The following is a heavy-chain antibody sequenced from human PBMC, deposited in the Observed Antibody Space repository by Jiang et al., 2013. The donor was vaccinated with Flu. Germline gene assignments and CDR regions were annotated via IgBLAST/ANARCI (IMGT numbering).Heavy chain of an antibody. CDR1: GFTFSSYG. Sequence: GVVQPGRSLRLSCAASGFTFSSYGMHWVRQAPGKGLEWVAVISYDGSNKYYADSVKGRFTISRDNSKNTLYLQMNSLRAEDTAVYYCAKDALIPYYYYYMDVWGKGTTVTVSS. CDR2: ISYDGSNK. V-gene: IGHV3-30*18. CDR3: AKDALIPYYYYYMDV. J-gene: IGHJ6*03.